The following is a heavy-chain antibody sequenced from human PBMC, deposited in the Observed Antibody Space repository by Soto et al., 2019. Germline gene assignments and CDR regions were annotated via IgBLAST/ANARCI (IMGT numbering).Heavy chain of an antibody. CDR3: ARGTYYHDSSGYYSLFY. D-gene: IGHD3-22*01. J-gene: IGHJ4*02. V-gene: IGHV1-69*13. CDR1: GGTFSSYA. Sequence: SVKVSCKASGGTFSSYAISWVRQAPGQGLEWMGGILPIIGTANYAQKFQGRVTITAGEPTSTAYMELSSLRSEDTAVYYCARGTYYHDSSGYYSLFYWGQGTMVTVPS. CDR2: ILPIIGTA.